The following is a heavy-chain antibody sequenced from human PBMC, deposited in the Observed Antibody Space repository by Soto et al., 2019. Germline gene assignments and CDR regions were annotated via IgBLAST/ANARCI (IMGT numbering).Heavy chain of an antibody. CDR2: ISYDGSNK. D-gene: IGHD3-10*01. J-gene: IGHJ4*02. CDR1: GFTFSSYG. V-gene: IGHV3-30*18. Sequence: QVQLVESGGGVVQPGRSLRLSCAASGFTFSSYGMHWVRQAPGKGLEWVAVISYDGSNKYYADSVKGRFTISRDNSKNXXYLQMNSLRAEDTAVYYCAKGLEYYGSGSYYKPDYWGQGTLVTVSS. CDR3: AKGLEYYGSGSYYKPDY.